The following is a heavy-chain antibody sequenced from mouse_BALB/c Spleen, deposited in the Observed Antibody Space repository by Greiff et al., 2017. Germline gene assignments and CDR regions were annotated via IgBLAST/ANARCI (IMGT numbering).Heavy chain of an antibody. CDR3: ARDRKLGQPYFDV. CDR2: ISSGGSYT. J-gene: IGHJ1*01. Sequence: DVMLVESGGGLVKPGGSLKLSCAASGFTFSSYDMSWVRQSPEKRLEWVAEISSGGSYTYYPDTVTGRFTISRDNAKNTLYLEMSSLRSEDTAMYYCARDRKLGQPYFDVWGAGTTVTVSS. V-gene: IGHV5-9-4*01. CDR1: GFTFSSYD. D-gene: IGHD4-1*01.